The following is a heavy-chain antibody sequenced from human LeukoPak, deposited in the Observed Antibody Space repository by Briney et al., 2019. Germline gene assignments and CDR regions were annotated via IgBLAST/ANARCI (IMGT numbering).Heavy chain of an antibody. CDR3: ARGVRAYYDFWSGYYTT. D-gene: IGHD3-3*01. Sequence: SETLSLTCAVYGGSFSGYYWSWIRQPPGMGLEWIGEINHSGSTNYNPSLKSRVTISVDTSKNQFSLKLSSVTAADTAVYYCARGVRAYYDFWSGYYTTWGQGTLVTVSS. V-gene: IGHV4-34*01. CDR1: GGSFSGYY. CDR2: INHSGST. J-gene: IGHJ4*02.